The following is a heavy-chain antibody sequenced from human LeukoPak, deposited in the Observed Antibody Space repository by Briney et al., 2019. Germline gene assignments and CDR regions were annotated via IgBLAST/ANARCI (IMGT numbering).Heavy chain of an antibody. V-gene: IGHV1-8*01. D-gene: IGHD1-26*01. CDR1: GYTFANYD. J-gene: IGHJ4*02. CDR2: MRPSNGNT. CDR3: ARSPMGVGALE. Sequence: GASVKVSCKASGYTFANYDINWVRQAAGQGPEWMGWMRPSNGNTGYAQKFQGRVTMTRNTSINTAYMELSSLRSDDTAVYYCARSPMGVGALEWGQGTLVTVSS.